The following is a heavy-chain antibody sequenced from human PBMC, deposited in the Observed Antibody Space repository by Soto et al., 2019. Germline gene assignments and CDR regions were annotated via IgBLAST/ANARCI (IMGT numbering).Heavy chain of an antibody. CDR1: GFTFSAFD. CDR2: IGTQHDS. D-gene: IGHD3-16*01. V-gene: IGHV3-13*01. J-gene: IGHJ5*02. CDR3: ARQASDLLGGGGWFDP. Sequence: EVQLVESGGGLVEPGGSLRLSCAASGFTFSAFDMHWVRQATGKGLELVASIGTQHDSYYPDSVKGRFTISRENAKNSLYLQKNSRRSGDTGLSSCARQASDLLGGGGWFDPWGQGTLVTVSS.